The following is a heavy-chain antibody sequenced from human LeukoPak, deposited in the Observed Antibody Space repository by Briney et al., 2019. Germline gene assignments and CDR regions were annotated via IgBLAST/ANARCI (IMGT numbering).Heavy chain of an antibody. D-gene: IGHD4-23*01. Sequence: PSETLSLTCAVSGGSISGGNWWSWVRPPPGKGLEWIGEVFHSGNTNYNPSLKSRVTMSVDKSKNQFSLNLNSVTAADTAVYYCLYGGNSGDWVYWGQGTLVTVSS. CDR2: VFHSGNT. CDR3: LYGGNSGDWVY. CDR1: GGSISGGNW. V-gene: IGHV4-4*02. J-gene: IGHJ4*02.